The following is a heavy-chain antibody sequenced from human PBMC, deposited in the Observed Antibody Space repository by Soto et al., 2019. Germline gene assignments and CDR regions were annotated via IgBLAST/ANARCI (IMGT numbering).Heavy chain of an antibody. D-gene: IGHD3-22*01. J-gene: IGHJ4*02. CDR1: GGSISSSNW. V-gene: IGHV4-4*02. Sequence: SETLSLTCAVSGGSISSSNWWSWIRQPPGKGLEWIGEIFHSGSTNYSPSLKSQVTMSVDKSKNQFSLKMSSVTAADTAIYYCAREYYDSSGYRVSDYWGQGTLVT. CDR3: AREYYDSSGYRVSDY. CDR2: IFHSGST.